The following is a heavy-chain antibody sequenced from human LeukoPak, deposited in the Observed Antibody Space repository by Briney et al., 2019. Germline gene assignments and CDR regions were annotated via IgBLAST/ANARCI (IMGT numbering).Heavy chain of an antibody. Sequence: GGSLRLSCAASGFTFSSYAMSWVRQAPGKGLEWVSDISGSGGRTYYADSVKGRFTISRDNSKNTLYLQINTLRADDTAVYYCAKVRAVAGLDYWGQGTLVTVSS. V-gene: IGHV3-23*01. CDR1: GFTFSSYA. CDR3: AKVRAVAGLDY. CDR2: ISGSGGRT. D-gene: IGHD6-19*01. J-gene: IGHJ4*02.